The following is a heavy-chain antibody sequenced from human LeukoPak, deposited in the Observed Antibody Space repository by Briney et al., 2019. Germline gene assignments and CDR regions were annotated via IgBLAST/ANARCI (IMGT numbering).Heavy chain of an antibody. CDR1: GYTFSDYY. CDR2: INPSSGGT. Sequence: ASVKVSCKTSGYTFSDYYLHWGRQAPGQGLEWMGWINPSSGGTKYVQKFQGRVTMTRDTSISTGYMELSRLRSDDTAVYYCARPIRGSYVEDAFDMWGQGTMVTVSA. D-gene: IGHD1-26*01. CDR3: ARPIRGSYVEDAFDM. J-gene: IGHJ3*02. V-gene: IGHV1-2*02.